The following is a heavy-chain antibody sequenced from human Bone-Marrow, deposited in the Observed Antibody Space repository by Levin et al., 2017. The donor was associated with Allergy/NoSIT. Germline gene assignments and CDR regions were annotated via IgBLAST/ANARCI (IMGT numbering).Heavy chain of an antibody. CDR3: AKGTTVSPSSNYGLDV. Sequence: GGSLRLSCTASGFTFDDYAMHWVRQAPGKGLEWVSGISWNSGTIGYADSVKGRFTISRDNAKNSLYLQMNSLRIEDTALFYCAKGTTVSPSSNYGLDVWGPGTTVTVSS. D-gene: IGHD2-2*01. J-gene: IGHJ6*02. CDR1: GFTFDDYA. V-gene: IGHV3-9*01. CDR2: ISWNSGTI.